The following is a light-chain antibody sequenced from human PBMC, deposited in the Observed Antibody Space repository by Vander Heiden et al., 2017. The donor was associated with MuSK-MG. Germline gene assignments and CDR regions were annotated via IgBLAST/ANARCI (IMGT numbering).Light chain of an antibody. J-gene: IGKJ2*01. CDR2: GAS. Sequence: EIVLTQSPGTLSLSPGEGVTLSCRASQSVTGSYLAWYQHKPGQAPRLLIYGASSRATGIPDRFSGSGSGTDFTLTISSLEPEDFAVYYCQQYGTSPTFGQGTKVEIE. CDR3: QQYGTSPT. CDR1: QSVTGSY. V-gene: IGKV3-20*01.